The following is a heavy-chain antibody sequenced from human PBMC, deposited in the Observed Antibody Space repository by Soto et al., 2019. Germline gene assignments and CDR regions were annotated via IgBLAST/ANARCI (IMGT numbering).Heavy chain of an antibody. J-gene: IGHJ4*02. CDR2: ISGGGSIT. V-gene: IGHV3-23*01. Sequence: EVQLLESGGDLVQPGGSLRLSCAASGFTFTNYAMTWVRQAPGKGLEWVSTISGGGSITYYADPLKGRFTISRDNSKNTLYLQINSLRAEDTAVYYCAKTIRGGYSSSWYYFDYWGQGTLVTVSS. CDR1: GFTFTNYA. CDR3: AKTIRGGYSSSWYYFDY. D-gene: IGHD6-13*01.